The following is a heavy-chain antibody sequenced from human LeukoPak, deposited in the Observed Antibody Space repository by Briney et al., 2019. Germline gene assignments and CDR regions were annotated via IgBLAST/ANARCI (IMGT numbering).Heavy chain of an antibody. Sequence: SETLSLTCTVSGGSISSYYWSWIRQPAGKGLEWIGRIYTSGSTNYNPSLKSRVTMSVDTSKNQFSLKLSPVTAADTAVYYCARETLRAYYYYYGMDVWGQGTTVTVSS. D-gene: IGHD3-16*01. CDR1: GGSISSYY. J-gene: IGHJ6*02. CDR3: ARETLRAYYYYYGMDV. CDR2: IYTSGST. V-gene: IGHV4-4*07.